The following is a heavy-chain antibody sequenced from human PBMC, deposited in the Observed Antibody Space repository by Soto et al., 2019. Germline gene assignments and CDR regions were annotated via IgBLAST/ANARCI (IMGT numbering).Heavy chain of an antibody. D-gene: IGHD3-10*01. V-gene: IGHV3-30*04. Sequence: GGSLRLSCAASGFTFSRYAIHWVRQAPGKGLEWVAVISRDGSNKYYVDSVKGRFTISRDNSKNTLYLQMNSLRDEDTAVYYCARSRNSAVADSFDFWGQGTLVTVSS. CDR3: ARSRNSAVADSFDF. CDR1: GFTFSRYA. J-gene: IGHJ4*02. CDR2: ISRDGSNK.